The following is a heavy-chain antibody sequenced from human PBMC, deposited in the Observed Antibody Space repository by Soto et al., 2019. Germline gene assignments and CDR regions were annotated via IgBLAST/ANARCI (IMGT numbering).Heavy chain of an antibody. D-gene: IGHD3-22*01. CDR2: ISRYGDFT. V-gene: IGHV3-23*01. J-gene: IGHJ4*02. CDR3: AKDRYLDHDSRGYLFDN. Sequence: EVQLLESGGDLIQPGGSLRLSCAASGFTFNIYAMTWVRQAPGKGLEWVSAISRYGDFTYYADSVEGRFTISRDNSKNTLYLQMNSLRAEVTAVYYCAKDRYLDHDSRGYLFDNWGQGTLVTVSS. CDR1: GFTFNIYA.